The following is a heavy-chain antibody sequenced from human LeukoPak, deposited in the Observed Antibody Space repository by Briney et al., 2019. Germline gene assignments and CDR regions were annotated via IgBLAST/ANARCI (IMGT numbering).Heavy chain of an antibody. D-gene: IGHD3-9*01. V-gene: IGHV1-2*06. CDR2: INPNSGGT. J-gene: IGHJ4*02. Sequence: VASVKVSCKASGYTFTGYYMHWVRQAPGQGLEWMGRINPNSGGTKYAQKFQGRVTMTRDTSISTAYMELSRLRSDDTAVYYCARGEANGLRYFDWLLDWGQGTLVTVSS. CDR3: ARGEANGLRYFDWLLD. CDR1: GYTFTGYY.